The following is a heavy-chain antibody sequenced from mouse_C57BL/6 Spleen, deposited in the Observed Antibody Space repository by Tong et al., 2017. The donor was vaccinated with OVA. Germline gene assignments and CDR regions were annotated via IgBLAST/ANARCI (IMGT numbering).Heavy chain of an antibody. CDR3: ARDGSSYWYFDV. D-gene: IGHD1-1*01. CDR1: GYAFTNYL. Sequence: VQLQESGAELVRPGTSVKVSCKASGYAFTNYLIEWVKQRPGQGLEWIGEIDPSDSYTNYNQKFKGKATLTVDTSSSTAYMQLSSLTSEDSAVYFCARDGSSYWYFDVWGTGTTVTVSS. J-gene: IGHJ1*03. CDR2: IDPSDSYT. V-gene: IGHV1-50*01.